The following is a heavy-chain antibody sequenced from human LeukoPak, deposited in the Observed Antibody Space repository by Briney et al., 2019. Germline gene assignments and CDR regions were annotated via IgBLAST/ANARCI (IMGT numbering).Heavy chain of an antibody. D-gene: IGHD3-22*01. J-gene: IGHJ4*02. CDR1: GGSINSHY. CDR2: IYHSGST. CDR3: ARGADGSGYYSIFYFDY. Sequence: SETLSLTCTVSGGSINSHYWNWIRQPPGKGLEWIGYIYHSGSTNYNPSLKSQVTKSVDTSKNQFSLKLSSVTAADTAVYYCARGADGSGYYSIFYFDYWGQGDLVTVSS. V-gene: IGHV4-59*11.